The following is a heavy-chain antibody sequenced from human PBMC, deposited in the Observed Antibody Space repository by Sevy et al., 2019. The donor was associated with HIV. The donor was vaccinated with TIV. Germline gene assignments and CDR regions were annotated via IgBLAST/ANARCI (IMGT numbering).Heavy chain of an antibody. D-gene: IGHD6-13*01. CDR2: IIPILDIT. V-gene: IGHV1-69*10. Sequence: ASVKVSCKASGGTLSSYVISWVRQAPGQGLEWMGGIIPILDITNYAQRFQGRVTLTADESTSTAYMELSRLGSEDTAGYYCARGEDIGAAGVFEYWGQGTLVTVSS. CDR1: GGTLSSYV. J-gene: IGHJ4*02. CDR3: ARGEDIGAAGVFEY.